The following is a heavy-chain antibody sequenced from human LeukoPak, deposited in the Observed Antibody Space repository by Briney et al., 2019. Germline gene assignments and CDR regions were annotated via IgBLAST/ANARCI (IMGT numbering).Heavy chain of an antibody. CDR1: GFTFSSYW. V-gene: IGHV3-7*01. Sequence: GGSLRLSCEASGFTFSSYWMSWVRQAPGKGLEWVANIKQDGSEKYYVDSVKGRFTISRDNAKNSLYLQMNSLRAEDTAVYYCARVATRRPPYYYYYMDVWGKGTTVTISS. CDR2: IKQDGSEK. J-gene: IGHJ6*03. D-gene: IGHD1-26*01. CDR3: ARVATRRPPYYYYYMDV.